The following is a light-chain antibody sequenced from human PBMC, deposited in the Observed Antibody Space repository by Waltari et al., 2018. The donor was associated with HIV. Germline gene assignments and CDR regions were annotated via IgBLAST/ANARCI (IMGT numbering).Light chain of an antibody. V-gene: IGLV4-69*01. CDR2: VDSDGSH. CDR3: QTWGAGAVV. Sequence: PVVTQSSSASASLGASVRLTCTLSSGHSSFAIAWHQQLPAKGPQFLLKVDSDGSHIRGDGIPDRFSGSSSGTERYLTISNLQSDDEADYYGQTWGAGAVVFGGGTRLTVL. CDR1: SGHSSFA. J-gene: IGLJ2*01.